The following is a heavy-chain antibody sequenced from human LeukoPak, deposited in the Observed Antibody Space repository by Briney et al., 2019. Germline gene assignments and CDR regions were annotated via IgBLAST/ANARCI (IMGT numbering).Heavy chain of an antibody. J-gene: IGHJ4*02. V-gene: IGHV4-59*01. CDR1: GGSLSSDY. D-gene: IGHD4-11*01. Sequence: SETLSLTCTVSGGSLSSDYWSWIRQPPGKGLERIGYIYYSGRTYYNPSLKSRITISVDTSKNQFSLKLSSVTAADTAVYYCARGFYSLHYWGQGTLVSVSS. CDR2: IYYSGRT. CDR3: ARGFYSLHY.